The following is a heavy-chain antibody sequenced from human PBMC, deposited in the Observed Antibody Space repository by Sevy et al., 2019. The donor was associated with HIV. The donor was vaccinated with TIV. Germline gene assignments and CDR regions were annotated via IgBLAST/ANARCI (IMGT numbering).Heavy chain of an antibody. Sequence: GGSLRLSCAASGFTFSTYAMTWVRQAPGKGLEWVSVISFSGGSTYYADSVKGRFTISRDNSKNTLYLQMISLRAEDTAVYYCAKDLVSGTYYTGDFDYWGQGTLVTVSS. D-gene: IGHD3-10*01. J-gene: IGHJ4*02. CDR2: ISFSGGST. V-gene: IGHV3-23*01. CDR1: GFTFSTYA. CDR3: AKDLVSGTYYTGDFDY.